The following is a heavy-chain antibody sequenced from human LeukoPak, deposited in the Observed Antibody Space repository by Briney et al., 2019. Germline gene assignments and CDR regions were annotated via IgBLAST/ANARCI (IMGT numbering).Heavy chain of an antibody. Sequence: SGPTLVKPTQTLTLTCTFSGFSFHMGGVGVGWIRQPPGKAPEWLALIYWDDDQRYNPSLKTRLTITKDVSKNQVVLIMTNMDPVDTATYFCAYRERSDDNTLFDYWGQGTLVTVSS. CDR3: AYRERSDDNTLFDY. J-gene: IGHJ4*02. CDR2: IYWDDDQ. V-gene: IGHV2-5*02. CDR1: GFSFHMGGVG. D-gene: IGHD3-9*01.